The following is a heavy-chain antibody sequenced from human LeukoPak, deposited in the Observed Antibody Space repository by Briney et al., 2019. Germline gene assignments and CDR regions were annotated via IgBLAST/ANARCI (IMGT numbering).Heavy chain of an antibody. D-gene: IGHD3/OR15-3a*01. CDR3: ARVGDYAPGFEFFGLVYYYYYYMDV. CDR2: ISAYNGNT. V-gene: IGHV1-18*01. J-gene: IGHJ6*03. CDR1: GYTFTSYG. Sequence: ASVKVSCKASGYTFTSYGISWVRQAPGQGLEWMGWISAYNGNTNYAQKLQGRVTMTTDTSTSTAYMELRSLRSDDTAVYYCARVGDYAPGFEFFGLVYYYYYYMDVWGEGTAVTISS.